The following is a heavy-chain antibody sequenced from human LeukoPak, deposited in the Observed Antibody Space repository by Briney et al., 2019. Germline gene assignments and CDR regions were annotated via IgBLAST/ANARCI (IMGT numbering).Heavy chain of an antibody. CDR1: GFTFSNYW. CDR2: ISSSSSSYI. CDR3: ARDPPWAVAPNFDY. J-gene: IGHJ4*02. D-gene: IGHD6-19*01. V-gene: IGHV3-21*01. Sequence: GGSLRLSCAASGFTFSNYWMNWVRQAPGKGLEWVSSISSSSSSYIYYADSVKGRFTISRDNAKNSLYLQMNSLRAEDTAVYYCARDPPWAVAPNFDYWGQGTLVTVSS.